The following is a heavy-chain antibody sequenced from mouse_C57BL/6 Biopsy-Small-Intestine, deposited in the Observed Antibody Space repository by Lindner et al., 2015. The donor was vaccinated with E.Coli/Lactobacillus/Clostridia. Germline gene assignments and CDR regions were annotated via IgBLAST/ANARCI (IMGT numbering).Heavy chain of an antibody. Sequence: VQLQESGPGLVKPSQTVFLTCTVTGISITTGNYGWSWIRQFPGNKLEWIGYIYYSGTITYNPSLTSRTTITRDTPKNQFFLEMNSLTAEDTATYYCARDQSSYYAMDYWGQGTSVTVSS. V-gene: IGHV3-5*01. CDR3: ARDQSSYYAMDY. J-gene: IGHJ4*01. D-gene: IGHD1-1*01. CDR2: IYYSGTI. CDR1: GISITTGNYG.